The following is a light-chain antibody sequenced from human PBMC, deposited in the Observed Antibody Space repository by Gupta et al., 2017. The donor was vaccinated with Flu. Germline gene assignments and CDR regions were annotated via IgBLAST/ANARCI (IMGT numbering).Light chain of an antibody. CDR2: MAS. V-gene: IGKV1-5*03. J-gene: IGKJ4*01. Sequence: DIQMTQSPSSLSASVGDRVTISCRTSQSIRTSLAWYQQKPGTPPNLLIHMASTLQSGVSSRFSGSGSETEFTLTINSLQPDDFATYYCQQDKLYPVTFGGGTKVEVK. CDR3: QQDKLYPVT. CDR1: QSIRTS.